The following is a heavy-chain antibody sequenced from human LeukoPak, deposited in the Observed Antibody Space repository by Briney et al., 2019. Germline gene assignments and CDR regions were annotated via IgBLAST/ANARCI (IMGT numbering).Heavy chain of an antibody. CDR3: ARIRDGYNDAYDL. CDR1: GYTFTNSY. V-gene: IGHV1-46*01. CDR2: INPNGGNT. J-gene: IGHJ3*01. D-gene: IGHD5-24*01. Sequence: ASVKVSCKASGYTFTNSYIHWVRQAPGQVLEWMGLINPNGGNTNYAQNFQGRVTLTRHPSTTTVYMELSSLRSEDTAIYYCARIRDGYNDAYDLWGQGTVVTVPS.